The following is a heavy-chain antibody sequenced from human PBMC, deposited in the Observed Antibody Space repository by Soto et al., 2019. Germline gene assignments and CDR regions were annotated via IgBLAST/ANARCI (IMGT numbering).Heavy chain of an antibody. D-gene: IGHD5-18*01. CDR3: ARDSSWDVDTAMVTFDY. V-gene: IGHV1-18*01. Sequence: QVQLVQSGAEVKKPGASVKVSCKASGYTFTSYGISWVRQASGQGLEWMGWISAYNGNTNYAQKLQGRVTMTTDTSTSTAYMELRSLRSDDTAVYYCARDSSWDVDTAMVTFDYWGQGTLVTVSS. J-gene: IGHJ4*02. CDR1: GYTFTSYG. CDR2: ISAYNGNT.